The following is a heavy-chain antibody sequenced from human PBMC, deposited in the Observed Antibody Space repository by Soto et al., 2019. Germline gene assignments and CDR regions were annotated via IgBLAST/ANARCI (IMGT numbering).Heavy chain of an antibody. Sequence: QIQLVQSGAEVKKPGASVKVSCKASGYTFTSYGITWVRQAPGQGLEWMGWISGYNGDTNYAQKFQGRVTMTTDTSTSTAYVELMTLRSDDTAVYYCAREGSYHDFDYWGQGTLVTVSS. D-gene: IGHD3-22*01. CDR1: GYTFTSYG. CDR3: AREGSYHDFDY. CDR2: ISGYNGDT. J-gene: IGHJ4*02. V-gene: IGHV1-18*01.